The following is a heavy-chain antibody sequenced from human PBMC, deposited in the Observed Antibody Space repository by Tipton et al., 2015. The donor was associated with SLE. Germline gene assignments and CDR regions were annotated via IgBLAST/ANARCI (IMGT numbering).Heavy chain of an antibody. D-gene: IGHD6-6*01. CDR2: IYYSRST. Sequence: TLSLTCTVSGGSISSYYWSWIRQPPGKGLEWIGYIYYSRSTNYNPSLKSRVTISVDTSKNQFSLKLSSVTAADTAVYYCARGESSSNSAFDIWGQGTMVTVSS. J-gene: IGHJ3*02. CDR3: ARGESSSNSAFDI. V-gene: IGHV4-59*01. CDR1: GGSISSYY.